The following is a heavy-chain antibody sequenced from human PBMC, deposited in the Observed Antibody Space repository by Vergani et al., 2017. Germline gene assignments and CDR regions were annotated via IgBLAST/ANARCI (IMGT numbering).Heavy chain of an antibody. D-gene: IGHD3-22*01. J-gene: IGHJ4*02. CDR1: GYTFTNYD. V-gene: IGHV1-8*03. Sequence: QVQLVQSGTEVKKPGASVKVSCKVSGYTFTNYDINWVRRATGQGLEWMGWMNPISSNTGFAQKFRGRVTILADESTSTAYMELSSLRSDDTAVYYCARSSGYYSYYFDFGGKGTLVTVS. CDR2: MNPISSNT. CDR3: ARSSGYYSYYFDF.